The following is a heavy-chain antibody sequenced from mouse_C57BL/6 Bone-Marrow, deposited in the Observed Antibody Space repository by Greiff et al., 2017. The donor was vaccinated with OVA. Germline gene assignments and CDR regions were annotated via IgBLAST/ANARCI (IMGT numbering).Heavy chain of an antibody. CDR1: GFTFSDYY. V-gene: IGHV5-16*01. J-gene: IGHJ1*03. D-gene: IGHD1-1*01. Sequence: EVQVVESEGGLVQPGSSMKLSCTASGFTFSDYYMAWVRQVPEKGLEWVANINHDGSSTYYLDSLKSRSIISRDNAKNILDLPMSSLKSEDTATYYCARDLPYYGSSYWYFDVWGTGTTVTVSS. CDR3: ARDLPYYGSSYWYFDV. CDR2: INHDGSST.